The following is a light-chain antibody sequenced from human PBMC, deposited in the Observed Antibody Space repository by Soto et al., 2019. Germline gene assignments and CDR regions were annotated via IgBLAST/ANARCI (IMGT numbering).Light chain of an antibody. CDR2: ATS. Sequence: DIQLTQSPSSLSASVGDRVTITCRVSQGISSYLAWYQRKPGKVPKLLIFATSTLQSGVPSRFSGSGSGTDFTLTISSLHPEDFATYYCQQLNSYPLTFGGGTKVDI. V-gene: IGKV1-9*01. CDR3: QQLNSYPLT. CDR1: QGISSY. J-gene: IGKJ4*01.